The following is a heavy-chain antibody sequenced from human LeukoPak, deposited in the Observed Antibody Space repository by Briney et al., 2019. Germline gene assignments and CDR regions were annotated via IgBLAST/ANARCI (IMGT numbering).Heavy chain of an antibody. V-gene: IGHV3-53*01. J-gene: IGHJ4*02. CDR3: ARDGPMVRGVPY. D-gene: IGHD3-10*01. CDR1: GFTVSSNY. Sequence: GGSLRLSCAASGFTVSSNYMSWVRQAPGKGLEWVSVIYSGGSTYYADSVKGRITISRDNSKNTLYLQMNSLRAEDTAVYYCARDGPMVRGVPYWGQGTLVTVSS. CDR2: IYSGGST.